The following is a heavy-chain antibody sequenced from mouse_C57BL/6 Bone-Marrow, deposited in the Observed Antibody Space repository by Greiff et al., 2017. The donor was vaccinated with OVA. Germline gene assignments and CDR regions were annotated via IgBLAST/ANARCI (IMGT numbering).Heavy chain of an antibody. Sequence: QVHVKQSGAELARPGASVKLSCKASGYTFTSYGISWVKQRTGQGLEWIGEIYPRSGNTYYNEKFKGKATLTADKSSSTAYMELRSLTSEDSAVYFCARSSPRLWFRYWGQGTSVTVSS. CDR3: ARSSPRLWFRY. D-gene: IGHD2-2*01. J-gene: IGHJ4*01. CDR1: GYTFTSYG. CDR2: IYPRSGNT. V-gene: IGHV1-81*01.